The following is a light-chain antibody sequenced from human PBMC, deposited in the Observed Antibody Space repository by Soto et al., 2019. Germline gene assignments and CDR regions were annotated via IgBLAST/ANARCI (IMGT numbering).Light chain of an antibody. CDR1: QSVSSN. J-gene: IGKJ2*01. Sequence: EIVMTQSPATLSVSPGERATLSCRASQSVSSNLAWYQQKPGQAPRLLIYGASTRATGIPARFSGSGSGTDFTLTNSSLQSKDFAVYYCQHYNNWPLYTFGQGTKLEIK. V-gene: IGKV3-15*01. CDR2: GAS. CDR3: QHYNNWPLYT.